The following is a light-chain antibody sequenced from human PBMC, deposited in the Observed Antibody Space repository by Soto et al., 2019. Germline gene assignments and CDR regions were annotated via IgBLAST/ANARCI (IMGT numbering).Light chain of an antibody. V-gene: IGKV3-20*01. CDR1: QSVSSSY. Sequence: EIVLTHSPGTLSLSPWERATLSCRASQSVSSSYLAWYQQKPGQAPRLLIYGASSKATGIPDRFSGSGSGTDFTLTISRLEPEDFAVYYCQQYNDRPPITLGQGTRLEIK. J-gene: IGKJ5*01. CDR3: QQYNDRPPIT. CDR2: GAS.